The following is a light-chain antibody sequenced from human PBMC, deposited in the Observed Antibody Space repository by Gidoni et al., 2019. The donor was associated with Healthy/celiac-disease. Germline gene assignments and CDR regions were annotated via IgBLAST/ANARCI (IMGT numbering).Light chain of an antibody. CDR1: QSLLHSNGYNY. J-gene: IGKJ1*01. Sequence: DIVMTQSPLSLPVTPGEPASISCRSSQSLLHSNGYNYLDWYLQKPGQSPQLLIYLGSNRASGVPDRFSGSGSGTDFTLKISRVEAEEVGVYYCMQALQTRTFXQXTKVEIK. CDR2: LGS. V-gene: IGKV2-28*01. CDR3: MQALQTRT.